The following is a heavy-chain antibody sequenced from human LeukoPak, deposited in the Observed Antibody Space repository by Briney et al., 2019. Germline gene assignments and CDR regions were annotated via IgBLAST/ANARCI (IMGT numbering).Heavy chain of an antibody. V-gene: IGHV3-21*01. CDR2: ISSSSSYI. D-gene: IGHD3-22*01. CDR1: GFTFSSYA. Sequence: WGSLRLSCAASGFTFSSYAMSWVRQAPGKGLEWVSSISSSSSYIYYADSVKGRFTISRDNAKNSLYLQMISLRAEDTAVYYRARATPSGFYYLDAFDIWGQGTMVTVSS. CDR3: ARATPSGFYYLDAFDI. J-gene: IGHJ3*02.